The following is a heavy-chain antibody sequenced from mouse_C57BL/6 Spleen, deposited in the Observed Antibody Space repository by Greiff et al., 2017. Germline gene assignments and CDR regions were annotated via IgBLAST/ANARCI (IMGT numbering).Heavy chain of an antibody. J-gene: IGHJ2*01. D-gene: IGHD1-1*02. CDR2: IDPSDSYT. Sequence: QVQLQQPGAELVRPGTSVKLSCTASGYTFTSYWMHWVEQRPGQGLEWIGVIDPSDSYTNYNQKFKGKATLTVDTSSSTAYMQLSRLTSEDSAVYYCARSAVGYFDYWGQGTTLTVAS. CDR1: GYTFTSYW. CDR3: ARSAVGYFDY. V-gene: IGHV1-59*01.